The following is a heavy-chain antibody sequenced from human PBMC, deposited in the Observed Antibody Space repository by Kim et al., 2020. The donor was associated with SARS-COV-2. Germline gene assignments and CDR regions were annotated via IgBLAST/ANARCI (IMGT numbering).Heavy chain of an antibody. Sequence: IYYADSVKGRFTISRDNAKNSLYLQMNSLRAEDTAVYYCARELAAAGLDYWGQGTLVTVSS. V-gene: IGHV3-48*03. CDR2: I. CDR3: ARELAAAGLDY. D-gene: IGHD6-13*01. J-gene: IGHJ4*02.